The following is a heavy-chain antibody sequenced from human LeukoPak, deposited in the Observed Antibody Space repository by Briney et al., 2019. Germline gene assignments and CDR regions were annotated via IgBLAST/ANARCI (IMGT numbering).Heavy chain of an antibody. CDR3: TTLAFDVHY. J-gene: IGHJ4*02. Sequence: GGSLRLSCAASGFTFVNAWMTWVRQAPGKGLEWVGRMESNLAGGRTDYAAPVKGRFTISRDDSRSTLYLQLNNLRAEDTAVYYCTTLAFDVHYWGRGTLITVSS. V-gene: IGHV3-15*04. CDR1: GFTFVNAW. D-gene: IGHD2/OR15-2a*01. CDR2: MESNLAGGRT.